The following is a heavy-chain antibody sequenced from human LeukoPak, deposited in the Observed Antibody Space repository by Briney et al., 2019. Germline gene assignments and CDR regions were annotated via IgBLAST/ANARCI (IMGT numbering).Heavy chain of an antibody. V-gene: IGHV3-7*01. J-gene: IGHJ4*02. Sequence: GGSLRLSCAASGFTVSSNYMSWVRQAPGKGLEWVANIKQDGSEKYYVDSVKGRFTISRDNAKNSLYLQMNSLRAEDTAVYYCARLFVYSYGIDYWGQGTLVTVSS. CDR1: GFTVSSNY. CDR3: ARLFVYSYGIDY. CDR2: IKQDGSEK. D-gene: IGHD5-18*01.